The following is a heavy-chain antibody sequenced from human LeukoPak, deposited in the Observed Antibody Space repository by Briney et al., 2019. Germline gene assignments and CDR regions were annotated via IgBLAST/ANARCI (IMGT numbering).Heavy chain of an antibody. V-gene: IGHV3-30*18. CDR3: AKLGEMATINDYFDY. CDR2: TSYDGSNK. CDR1: GFTFSSYG. J-gene: IGHJ4*02. Sequence: GGSLRLSCAASGFTFSSYGMHWVRQAPGKGLEWVAVTSYDGSNKYYADSVKGRFTISRDNSKNTLYLQMNSLRAEDTAVYYCAKLGEMATINDYFDYWGQGTLVTVSS. D-gene: IGHD5-24*01.